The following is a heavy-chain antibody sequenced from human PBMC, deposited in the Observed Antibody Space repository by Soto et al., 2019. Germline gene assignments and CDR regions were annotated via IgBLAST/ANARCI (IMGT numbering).Heavy chain of an antibody. J-gene: IGHJ6*02. CDR3: ARGIAVAGYLPYYYYCMDV. Sequence: ASVKVSCKASGYTFTGYYMHWVRQAPGQGLEWMGWINPNSGGTNYAQKFQGWVTMTRDTSISTAYMELSRLRSDDTAVYYCARGIAVAGYLPYYYYCMDVWGQRTTFTVSS. CDR1: GYTFTGYY. CDR2: INPNSGGT. D-gene: IGHD6-19*01. V-gene: IGHV1-2*04.